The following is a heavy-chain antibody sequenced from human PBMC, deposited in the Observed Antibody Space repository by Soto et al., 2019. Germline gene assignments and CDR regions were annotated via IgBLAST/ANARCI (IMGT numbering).Heavy chain of an antibody. J-gene: IGHJ4*02. V-gene: IGHV4-59*01. Sequence: SETLSLTCTVSGGSISSYFWSWVRQPPGKGLEWIGYIYYSGSTNYNPSLKSRATISIDTSKNQFSLKLSSVTAADTAVYYCARASSGWTQFDYWGQGTLVTVSS. CDR2: IYYSGST. CDR3: ARASSGWTQFDY. CDR1: GGSISSYF. D-gene: IGHD6-19*01.